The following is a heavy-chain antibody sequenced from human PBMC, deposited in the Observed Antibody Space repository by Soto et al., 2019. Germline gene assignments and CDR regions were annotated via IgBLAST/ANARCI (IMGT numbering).Heavy chain of an antibody. CDR1: GGTFNFYS. CDR2: VIPMVGMS. J-gene: IGHJ4*02. Sequence: QVQLVQSGAEVKKPGSSVKVSCTASGGTFNFYSISWVRQAPGQGLEWVGRVIPMVGMSEYAQKFQGRVTITADKSTSTAYMNLRSLRSEDTAVYYCATNYGSGSAHFDYWGQGTLVTVPS. V-gene: IGHV1-69*02. CDR3: ATNYGSGSAHFDY. D-gene: IGHD3-10*01.